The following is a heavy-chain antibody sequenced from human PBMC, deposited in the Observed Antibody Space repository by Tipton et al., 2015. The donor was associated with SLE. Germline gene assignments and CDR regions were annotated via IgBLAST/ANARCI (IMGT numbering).Heavy chain of an antibody. CDR2: IDSSGNT. Sequence: TLSLTCSVSGASMNSGSYSWHGIRQPAGKALQWLGHIDSSGNTYYNPSLRSRVSISVDVSRNQFSLKLNSVTAADTAVYYCATNGHGETYEFFTEYLRHWGQGTLVTVSS. CDR1: GASMNSGSYS. V-gene: IGHV4-61*09. J-gene: IGHJ1*01. D-gene: IGHD5-12*01. CDR3: ATNGHGETYEFFTEYLRH.